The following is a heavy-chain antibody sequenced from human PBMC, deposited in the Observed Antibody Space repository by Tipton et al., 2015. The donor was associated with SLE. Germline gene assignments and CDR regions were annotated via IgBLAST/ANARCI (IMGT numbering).Heavy chain of an antibody. J-gene: IGHJ5*01. CDR1: GFYISSGFN. Sequence: TLSLTCTVSGFYISSGFNWGWIRQPPGKGLEWIGIIYHTGTTKYSPSLQRRVAISVDTSRNQFSLKLNSLTAADTAVYYCARDFGNVGRFDSWGQGTLVTVS. CDR2: IYHTGTT. CDR3: ARDFGNVGRFDS. D-gene: IGHD3-10*01. V-gene: IGHV4-38-2*02.